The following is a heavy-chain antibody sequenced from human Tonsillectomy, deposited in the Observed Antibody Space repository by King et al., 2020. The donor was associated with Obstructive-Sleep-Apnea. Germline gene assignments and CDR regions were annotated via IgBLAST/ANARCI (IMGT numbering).Heavy chain of an antibody. Sequence: VQLVESGGGLVQPGGSLRLSCSASGFTFSSYAMHWVRQAPGKGLEYVSAISSNGGSTYYADSVKGRFTISRDNSKNTLYLQMSSLRAEDTAVYYCVKVFNRFSGSYSSSPFDYWGQGTLVTVSS. CDR2: ISSNGGST. CDR3: VKVFNRFSGSYSSSPFDY. D-gene: IGHD6-13*01. CDR1: GFTFSSYA. J-gene: IGHJ4*02. V-gene: IGHV3-64D*06.